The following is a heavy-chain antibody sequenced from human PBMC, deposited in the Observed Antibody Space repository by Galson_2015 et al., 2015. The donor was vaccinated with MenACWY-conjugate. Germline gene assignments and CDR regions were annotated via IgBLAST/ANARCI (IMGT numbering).Heavy chain of an antibody. V-gene: IGHV3-23*01. CDR2: IRGRTGST. Sequence: SLRLSCAASGFTFSNYAMSWVRQAPRKGLEWFSGIRGRTGSTYYADSVKGRLTISRDNPKNTLYLQMNSLRVEDTAIYYCARYRLDTSATTDFWGQGPLVTVSS. J-gene: IGHJ4*02. D-gene: IGHD6-19*01. CDR1: GFTFSNYA. CDR3: ARYRLDTSATTDF.